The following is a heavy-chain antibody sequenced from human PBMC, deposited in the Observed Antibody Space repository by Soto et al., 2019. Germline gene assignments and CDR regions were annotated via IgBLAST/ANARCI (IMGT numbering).Heavy chain of an antibody. CDR1: GFTFGSYA. J-gene: IGHJ5*02. CDR3: VRDDSFRDSSAP. Sequence: GGSLRLSCAASGFTFGSYAMNWVRQAPDRGLEWVAAMWYDESRTFYAESVKGRFTISRDDSRKTLYLEMNTLRVDDTGVYYCVRDDSFRDSSAPWRQGTLVTVSS. D-gene: IGHD3-22*01. CDR2: MWYDESRT. V-gene: IGHV3-30*04.